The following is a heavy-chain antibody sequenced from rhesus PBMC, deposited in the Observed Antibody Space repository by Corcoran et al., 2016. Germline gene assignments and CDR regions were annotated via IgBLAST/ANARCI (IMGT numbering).Heavy chain of an antibody. Sequence: QVQLQESGPGLVKPSETLSLTCAVSGPSISSYWWNGIRPSPGSGLAWLGEINGKSGSTNVNPSLKSRVTISKDASKNQFSLKLSSVTAADTAVYYCARVYNFWSGYYHDAFDFWGQGLRVTVSS. CDR1: GPSISSYW. CDR3: ARVYNFWSGYYHDAFDF. J-gene: IGHJ3*01. CDR2: INGKSGST. V-gene: IGHV4-80*01. D-gene: IGHD3-3*01.